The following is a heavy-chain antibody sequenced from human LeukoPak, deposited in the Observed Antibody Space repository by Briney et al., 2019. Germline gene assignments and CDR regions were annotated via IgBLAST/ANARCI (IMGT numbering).Heavy chain of an antibody. D-gene: IGHD3-9*01. Sequence: GGSLRLSCAASGFTFSSYGMHWVRQAPGKGLEWVAHIKQDGSEKYYVDSVKGRFTISRDNAKNSLYLQMNSLRAEDTAVYYCARDPSGWLLYPEQRYFDLWGRGTLVTVSS. V-gene: IGHV3-7*01. J-gene: IGHJ2*01. CDR3: ARDPSGWLLYPEQRYFDL. CDR2: IKQDGSEK. CDR1: GFTFSSYG.